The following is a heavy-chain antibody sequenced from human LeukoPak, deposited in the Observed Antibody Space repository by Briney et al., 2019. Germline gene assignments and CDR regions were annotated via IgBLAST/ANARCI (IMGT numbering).Heavy chain of an antibody. Sequence: GGPLRLSCAASGFTFSDYNMNWVRQAPGKGLEWVSVISSSSTYIYYADSVKGRFTISRDNAKNSLYLQMNSLRAEDTAVYYCARASTAVSLAIDYWGQGTLVTVST. V-gene: IGHV3-21*06. D-gene: IGHD6-13*01. CDR1: GFTFSDYN. CDR3: ARASTAVSLAIDY. J-gene: IGHJ4*02. CDR2: ISSSSTYI.